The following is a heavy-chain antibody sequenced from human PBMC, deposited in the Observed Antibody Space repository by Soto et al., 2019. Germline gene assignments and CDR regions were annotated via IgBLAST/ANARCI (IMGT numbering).Heavy chain of an antibody. D-gene: IGHD6-13*01. V-gene: IGHV3-23*01. Sequence: GGSLRLSCAASGFTFSSYAMSWVRQAPGKGLEWVSAISGSGGSTYYADSVKGRFTISRDNSKTTLYLQRNSLRAEDTAVYYCAKDARDSSSWYFVRTTGVSVLSPKNYYFDYWGQGTLVTVSS. CDR2: ISGSGGST. CDR1: GFTFSSYA. CDR3: AKDARDSSSWYFVRTTGVSVLSPKNYYFDY. J-gene: IGHJ4*02.